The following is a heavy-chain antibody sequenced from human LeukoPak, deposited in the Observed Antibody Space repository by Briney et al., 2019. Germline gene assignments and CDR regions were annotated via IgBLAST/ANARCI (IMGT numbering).Heavy chain of an antibody. CDR3: ATRDVRFLEWLTESPFDY. D-gene: IGHD3-3*01. J-gene: IGHJ4*02. CDR2: FDLEDGET. CDR1: GYTLTELS. V-gene: IGHV1-24*01. Sequence: ASVKVSCKVSGYTLTELSMHWVREAPGKGLEWMGGFDLEDGETIYAQKFQGRVTMTEDTSTDTAYMELSSLRSEDTAVYYCATRDVRFLEWLTESPFDYWGQGTLVTVSS.